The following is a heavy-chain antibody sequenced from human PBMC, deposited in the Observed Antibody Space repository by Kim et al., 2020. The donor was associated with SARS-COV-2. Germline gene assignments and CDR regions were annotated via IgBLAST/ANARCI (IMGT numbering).Heavy chain of an antibody. Sequence: SETLSLTCAVSGASISSRDYSWSWIRQPPGKGLEWIGYMYYSGGTYYNPSLKSRVTISVDGSKNQFSLKLTSVTAADTAVYYCARDHLNGYTVGAFDIWGKGALVNVFS. CDR1: GASISSRDYS. D-gene: IGHD6-13*01. J-gene: IGHJ3*02. CDR3: ARDHLNGYTVGAFDI. CDR2: MYYSGGT. V-gene: IGHV4-30-2*01.